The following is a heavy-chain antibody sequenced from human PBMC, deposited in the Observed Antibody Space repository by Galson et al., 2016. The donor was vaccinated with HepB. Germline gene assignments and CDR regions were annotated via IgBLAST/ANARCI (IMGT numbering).Heavy chain of an antibody. Sequence: SLRLSCAASGFSFSSYALNWVRQAPGKGLEWVAVISYDGSNKYHADSVKGRFTISRDNSKNTLYLQMNSLRVEDTAVYYCAREGADIAVAATAYDYWGQGTLVTVSS. J-gene: IGHJ4*02. CDR2: ISYDGSNK. V-gene: IGHV3-30*04. D-gene: IGHD6-19*01. CDR1: GFSFSSYA. CDR3: AREGADIAVAATAYDY.